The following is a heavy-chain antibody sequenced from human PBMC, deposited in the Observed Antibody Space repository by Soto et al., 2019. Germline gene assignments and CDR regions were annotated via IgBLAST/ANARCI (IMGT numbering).Heavy chain of an antibody. CDR2: IIPILGIA. Sequence: ASLKVSCKASGGTFSSYTISWVRQAPGQGLEWMGRIIPILGIANYAQKFQGRVTITADKSTSTAYMELSSLRSEDTAVYYCAGGESTGTTFLDYWGQGTLVTVSS. CDR1: GGTFSSYT. CDR3: AGGESTGTTFLDY. J-gene: IGHJ4*02. V-gene: IGHV1-69*02. D-gene: IGHD1-7*01.